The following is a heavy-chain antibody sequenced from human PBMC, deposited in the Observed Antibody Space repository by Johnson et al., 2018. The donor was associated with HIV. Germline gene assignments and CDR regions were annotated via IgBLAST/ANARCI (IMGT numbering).Heavy chain of an antibody. D-gene: IGHD3-22*01. CDR3: AKDLYDSSGYGAFGI. J-gene: IGHJ3*02. Sequence: QVQLVESGGGVVQPGGSLRLSCAASGFTFSSYGMHWVRQAPGKGLEWVAFIRHDGGEKYYADSVKGRFTISRDNSKNTLYLQMNSRRAEDTAWYYCAKDLYDSSGYGAFGIWGQGTTVTVSS. CDR1: GFTFSSYG. V-gene: IGHV3-30*02. CDR2: IRHDGGEK.